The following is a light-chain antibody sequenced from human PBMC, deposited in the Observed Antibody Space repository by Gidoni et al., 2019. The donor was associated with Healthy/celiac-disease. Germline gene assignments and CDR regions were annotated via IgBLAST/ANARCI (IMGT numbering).Light chain of an antibody. CDR1: NIGRKN. CDR3: QVWDSSTV. V-gene: IGLV3-9*01. CDR2: RDS. Sequence: SYELTQPLSVSVALGQTARITCGGNNIGRKNVHWYQQKPGQAPVLVIYRDSNRPSGIPERFSGSNSGNTATLTISRAQDGDEADYYCQVWDSSTVFGGGTKLTVL. J-gene: IGLJ3*02.